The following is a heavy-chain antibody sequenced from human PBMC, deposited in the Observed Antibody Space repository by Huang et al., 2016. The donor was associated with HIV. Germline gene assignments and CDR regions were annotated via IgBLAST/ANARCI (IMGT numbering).Heavy chain of an antibody. D-gene: IGHD3-10*01. CDR2: VNGTATTT. CDR3: TRGVGLAH. J-gene: IGHJ4*02. V-gene: IGHV3-23*01. CDR1: GFNFNTYA. Sequence: DVQLLESGGGLVEPGGSLRLSCTASGFNFNTYAMNWVRQAPGKGLGWVASVNGTATTTHYADSVKGRFSISRDNSRNTLYLQMNNLRADDTSVYYCTRGVGLAHWGPGTLVTVSS.